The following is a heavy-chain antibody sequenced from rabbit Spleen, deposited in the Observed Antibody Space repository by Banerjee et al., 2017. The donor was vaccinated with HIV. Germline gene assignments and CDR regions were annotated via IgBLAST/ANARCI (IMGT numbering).Heavy chain of an antibody. CDR3: ARGDVTYNGGHYGYML. CDR1: EFSFSRNYY. J-gene: IGHJ3*01. Sequence: QEQLEESGGGLVQPEGSLTLTCTASEFSFSRNYYMCWVRQAPGKGLEWIACIATDTGKTYYASWVNGRITISKSSSTTVTLQMTSLTAADTATYFCARGDVTYNGGHYGYMLWGQGTLVTVS. CDR2: IATDTGKT. D-gene: IGHD2-1*01. V-gene: IGHV1S45*01.